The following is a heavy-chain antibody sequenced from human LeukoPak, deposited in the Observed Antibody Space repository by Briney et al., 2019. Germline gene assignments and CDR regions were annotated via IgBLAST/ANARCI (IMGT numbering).Heavy chain of an antibody. CDR1: NGFFSGYF. CDR3: ARLLQGSGTYLHYMDV. Sequence: SETLSLTCAIDNGFFSGYFWSWLRQPPGKGLEWIGEVNHSGNTNYNPSLESRVTMSVDTSKNQFSLKLISVTAADTGVYYCARLLQGSGTYLHYMDVWGKGTTVTISS. V-gene: IGHV4-34*01. J-gene: IGHJ6*03. D-gene: IGHD3-10*01. CDR2: VNHSGNT.